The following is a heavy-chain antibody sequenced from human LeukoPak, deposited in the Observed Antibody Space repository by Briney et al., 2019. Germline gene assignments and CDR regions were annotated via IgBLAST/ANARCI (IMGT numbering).Heavy chain of an antibody. Sequence: SVKVSCKASGFTFTSSVIQWVRQARGQRLEWIGWIVVGGGNTNYAQKFQERVTITRDMSTSAAYMELSSLRSEDTAVYYCAVRDYDFWRGYHSWGQGTLVTVSS. CDR3: AVRDYDFWRGYHS. CDR1: GFTFTSSV. D-gene: IGHD3-3*01. V-gene: IGHV1-58*02. J-gene: IGHJ4*02. CDR2: IVVGGGNT.